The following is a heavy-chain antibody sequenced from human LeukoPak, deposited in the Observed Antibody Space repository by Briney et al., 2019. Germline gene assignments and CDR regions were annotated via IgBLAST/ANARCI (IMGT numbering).Heavy chain of an antibody. Sequence: PSETLSLTCTVSGGSISRYYWSWIRLPPGKGLEWIGYIYYSGSTNYNPSLKSRVTISVDTSKNQFSLELSSVTAADTAVYYCARMSSGYEDYWGQGTLVTVSS. V-gene: IGHV4-59*08. CDR2: IYYSGST. J-gene: IGHJ4*02. D-gene: IGHD3-22*01. CDR1: GGSISRYY. CDR3: ARMSSGYEDY.